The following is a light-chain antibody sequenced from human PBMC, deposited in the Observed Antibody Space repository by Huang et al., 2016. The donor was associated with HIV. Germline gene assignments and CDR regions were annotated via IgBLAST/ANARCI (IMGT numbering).Light chain of an antibody. J-gene: IGKJ1*01. CDR1: QGISTY. CDR2: DAS. V-gene: IGKV1-9*01. CDR3: QQLSNYPLT. Sequence: IQLTQSPSSLSASVGDRVTITCRASQGISTYLAWYQQKPGKAPRLLIFDASSLQRGVPSRCGGSGSGTDFTLTISSLQPEDFATYYCQQLSNYPLTFGQGTKVEFK.